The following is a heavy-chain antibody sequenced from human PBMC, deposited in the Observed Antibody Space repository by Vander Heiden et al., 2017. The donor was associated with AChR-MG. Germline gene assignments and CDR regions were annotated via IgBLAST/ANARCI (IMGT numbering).Heavy chain of an antibody. CDR3: ARHGDSGYDLGY. D-gene: IGHD5-12*01. CDR1: GGSMSSSSYY. Sequence: QLQLQESGPGLVKPSETLSLTCTVPGGSMSSSSYYCGWLPQPPGKGLEWIGSIYYSGSTYYNPSLKSRVTISVDMSKNQFSLKLSSVTAADTAVYYCARHGDSGYDLGYWGQGTLVTVSS. V-gene: IGHV4-39*01. CDR2: IYYSGST. J-gene: IGHJ4*02.